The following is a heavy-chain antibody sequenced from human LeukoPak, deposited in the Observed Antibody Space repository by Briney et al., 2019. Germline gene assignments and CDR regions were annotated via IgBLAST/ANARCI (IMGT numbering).Heavy chain of an antibody. J-gene: IGHJ4*02. CDR3: GRVLSYGDHWFVDY. Sequence: PGGSLRLSCAASGFTFSDHYMDWVRLAPGKGLEWLGRIRNKANSYTTEYAASVKGRFTISRDDSKNSLYLQMNSLRTEDTAVYYCGRVLSYGDHWFVDYWGQGTLVTVSS. D-gene: IGHD4-17*01. V-gene: IGHV3-72*01. CDR2: IRNKANSYTT. CDR1: GFTFSDHY.